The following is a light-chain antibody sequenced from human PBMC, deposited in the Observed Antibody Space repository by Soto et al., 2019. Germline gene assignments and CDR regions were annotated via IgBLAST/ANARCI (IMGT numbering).Light chain of an antibody. CDR2: DAS. V-gene: IGKV3-11*01. CDR1: QSVSSY. J-gene: IGKJ2*01. Sequence: EIVLTQSPATLSWSPGERATLSCRASQSVSSYLAWYQQKPGQAPRLLIYDASHRATGIPARFSGGGSGTDFTLTISSLEPEDFAVYYCQQRFNWPRFTFGQGTKLEIK. CDR3: QQRFNWPRFT.